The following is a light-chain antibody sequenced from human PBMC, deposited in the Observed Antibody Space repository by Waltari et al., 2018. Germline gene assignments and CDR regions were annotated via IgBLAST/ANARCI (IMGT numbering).Light chain of an antibody. CDR1: QLGQKY. V-gene: IGLV3-1*01. CDR3: QAWDGVAVV. J-gene: IGLJ3*02. Sequence: YDLTQSPSLSVSPGQTASITCSADQLGQKYVSWYQLRPRQSPLLVIYDDSRRPSGIPARFSGSNSGNTATLTITGTQSRDEADYYCQAWDGVAVVFGGGTQLTVL. CDR2: DDS.